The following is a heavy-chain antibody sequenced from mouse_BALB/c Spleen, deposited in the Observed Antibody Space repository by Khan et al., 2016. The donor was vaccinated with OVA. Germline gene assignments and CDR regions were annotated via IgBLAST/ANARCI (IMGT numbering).Heavy chain of an antibody. CDR1: GYAFSDFW. Sequence: QVQLQQSGAELVRPGSSVKISCKTSGYAFSDFWMNWVKQRPGQGLEWIGQLYPGDGEIYYNGRFTGTATLTADKSSSTASMQLSSLTSEDSAVYFCARSGYGGFAYWGQGTLVTVSA. J-gene: IGHJ3*01. CDR3: ARSGYGGFAY. D-gene: IGHD1-1*02. CDR2: LYPGDGEI. V-gene: IGHV1-80*01.